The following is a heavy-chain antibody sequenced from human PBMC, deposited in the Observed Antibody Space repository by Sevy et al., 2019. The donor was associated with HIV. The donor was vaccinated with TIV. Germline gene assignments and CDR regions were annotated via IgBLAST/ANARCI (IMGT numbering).Heavy chain of an antibody. Sequence: GGSLRLSCAASGFTFSSYGMHWVRQAPGKGLEWVAVISYDGSNKYYADSVKGRFTISRENSKNTLYLQMNSLRAEDTAVYYCAKDCCGGDCSTYYYYYGMDVWGQGTTVTVSS. CDR2: ISYDGSNK. J-gene: IGHJ6*02. CDR3: AKDCCGGDCSTYYYYYGMDV. D-gene: IGHD2-21*02. V-gene: IGHV3-30*18. CDR1: GFTFSSYG.